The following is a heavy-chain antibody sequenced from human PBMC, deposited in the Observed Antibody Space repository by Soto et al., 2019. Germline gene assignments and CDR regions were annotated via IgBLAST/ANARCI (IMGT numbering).Heavy chain of an antibody. CDR2: IYSGGST. V-gene: IGHV3-66*01. CDR1: GFTVSSNY. Sequence: GGSLRLSCAASGFTVSSNYMSWVRQAPGKGLEWVSVIYSGGSTYYADSVKGRFTISRDNSKNTLYLQMNSLRAEDTAVYYCARTAPEIVVVPAAIDYWGQGTLVTV. CDR3: ARTAPEIVVVPAAIDY. D-gene: IGHD2-2*01. J-gene: IGHJ4*02.